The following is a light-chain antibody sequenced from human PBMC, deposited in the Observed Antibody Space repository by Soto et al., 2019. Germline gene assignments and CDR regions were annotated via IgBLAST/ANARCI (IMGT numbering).Light chain of an antibody. CDR3: SSYAGSNTV. CDR1: SSDVGGYNY. J-gene: IGLJ2*01. CDR2: EVS. Sequence: QSALTQPASVSGSPGQSITISCTGTSSDVGGYNYVSWYQQHPGKAPKLMIYEVSKRPSGVPDRFSGSKSGNTASLTVSGLQAEDEDDYYCSSYAGSNTVFGGGTKVTVL. V-gene: IGLV2-8*01.